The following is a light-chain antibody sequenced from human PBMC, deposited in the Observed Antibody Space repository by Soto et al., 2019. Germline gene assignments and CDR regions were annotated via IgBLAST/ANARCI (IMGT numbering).Light chain of an antibody. J-gene: IGLJ2*01. CDR1: NIGSKN. V-gene: IGLV3-21*04. Sequence: SYELTQPPSVSVAPGKTARITCGGDNIGSKNVHWYQQKPGQAPVLVISYDSDRPSGIPERFSGSNSGNTATLTISRVEAGDEADYYCQVWGSTSDHVLFGGGTKLTVL. CDR3: QVWGSTSDHVL. CDR2: YDS.